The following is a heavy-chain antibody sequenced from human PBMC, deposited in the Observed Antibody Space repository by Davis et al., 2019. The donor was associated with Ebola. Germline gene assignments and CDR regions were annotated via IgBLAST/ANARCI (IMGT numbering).Heavy chain of an antibody. CDR1: GYTFTGYY. V-gene: IGHV1-2*02. D-gene: IGHD1-26*01. Sequence: ASVKVSCKASGYTFTGYYIHWVRQAPGQGLEWIGWINPNSGGTIYAQKFQGRITMTRDTSSSTAYMELNRVTSDDTAVYYCARENTVEGGSNNFDYWGQGTLVTVSS. CDR3: ARENTVEGGSNNFDY. CDR2: INPNSGGT. J-gene: IGHJ4*02.